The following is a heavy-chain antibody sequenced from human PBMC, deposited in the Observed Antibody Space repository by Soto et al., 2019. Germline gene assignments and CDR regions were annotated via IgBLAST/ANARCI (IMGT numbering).Heavy chain of an antibody. J-gene: IGHJ5*02. CDR3: ATGVHGETYYNWFDP. CDR1: GYIFTDYK. V-gene: IGHV1-2*02. CDR2: INTKSGYA. D-gene: IGHD3-10*01. Sequence: QVQLVQSGAEVKKPGASVKVSCKTSGYIFTDYKIHWVRQAPGQGLEWMGWINTKSGYADYTQRFQGRVTMTRDTSISTAYMELNRLTSDDTAVYFCATGVHGETYYNWFDPWGQGTLVTVSS.